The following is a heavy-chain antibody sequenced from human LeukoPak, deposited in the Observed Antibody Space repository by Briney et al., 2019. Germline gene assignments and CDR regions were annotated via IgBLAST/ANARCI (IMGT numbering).Heavy chain of an antibody. Sequence: SVKVSCKASGGTFSSYAISWVRQAPGQGLEWMGRIIPIFGTANYAQKFQDRVTITTDESTSTAYMELSSLRSEDTAVYYCARDLPSGWYDWGKGTTVTVSS. V-gene: IGHV1-69*05. CDR2: IIPIFGTA. J-gene: IGHJ6*04. CDR1: GGTFSSYA. CDR3: ARDLPSGWYD. D-gene: IGHD6-19*01.